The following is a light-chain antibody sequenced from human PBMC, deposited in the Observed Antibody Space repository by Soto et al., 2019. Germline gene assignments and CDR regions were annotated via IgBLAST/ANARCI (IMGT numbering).Light chain of an antibody. CDR3: AAWDERPKGWV. J-gene: IGLJ3*02. V-gene: IGLV1-36*01. CDR2: YDY. Sequence: QSVLTQPPSVSDAPRQRVTMSCSGSSSNIGDHAVNWYQQVPGKAPRLLIYYDYMLPPGVSDRFSGSKSGNSASLAITGLHSEDEATYYCAAWDERPKGWVFCGGTKLTVL. CDR1: SSNIGDHA.